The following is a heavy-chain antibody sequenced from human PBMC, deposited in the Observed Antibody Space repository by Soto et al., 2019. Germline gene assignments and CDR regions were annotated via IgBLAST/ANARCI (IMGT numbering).Heavy chain of an antibody. CDR1: GFTFRGYA. CDR2: IRSKANSYAT. J-gene: IGHJ6*02. CDR3: TSARYDFWSGYYYGMDV. Sequence: GGSLRLSCAASGFTFRGYAMQWVRQASGKGREWVGRIRSKANSYATAYAASVKGMFTISRDDSKNTAYLQMNSLTTEDTAVYYCTSARYDFWSGYYYGMDVWGQGTTVTVSS. D-gene: IGHD3-3*01. V-gene: IGHV3-73*01.